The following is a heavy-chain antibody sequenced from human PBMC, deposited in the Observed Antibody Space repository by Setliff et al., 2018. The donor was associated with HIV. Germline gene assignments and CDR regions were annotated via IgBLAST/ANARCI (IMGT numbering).Heavy chain of an antibody. CDR1: GYTFTTYG. CDR2: ISTYNGDT. V-gene: IGHV1-18*01. D-gene: IGHD3-9*01. J-gene: IGHJ4*02. CDR3: ARSRNSILTGYYTTADFDY. Sequence: GASVKVSCKASGYTFTTYGISWVRQAPGQGLEWMGWISTYNGDTNYVQKLQGRVTMTTDTSTSTAYMVLRSLRSDDTAVYYCARSRNSILTGYYTTADFDYWGQGTLVTVSS.